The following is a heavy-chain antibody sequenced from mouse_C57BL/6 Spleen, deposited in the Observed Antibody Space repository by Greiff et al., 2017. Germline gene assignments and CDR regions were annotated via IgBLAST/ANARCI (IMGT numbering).Heavy chain of an antibody. CDR2: IDPSDSYT. V-gene: IGHV1-69*01. D-gene: IGHD4-1*01. CDR1: GYTFTSSW. CDR3: ARSTGSFDY. Sequence: QVQLQQPGAELVMPGASVKLSCKASGYTFTSSWMHWVKQRPGQGLEWVGEIDPSDSYTNYNQKFKGKSTLSVDKSSSSSYMQLSSLASEDSAVYYCARSTGSFDYWGQGTTLTVSS. J-gene: IGHJ2*01.